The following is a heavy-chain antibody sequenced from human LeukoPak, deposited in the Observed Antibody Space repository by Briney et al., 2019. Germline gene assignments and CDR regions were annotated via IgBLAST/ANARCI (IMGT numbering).Heavy chain of an antibody. D-gene: IGHD3-22*01. CDR3: ARDIGYYDSSGYPRDAFDI. V-gene: IGHV4-4*07. CDR1: GGSISSYY. J-gene: IGHJ3*02. CDR2: IYTSGST. Sequence: SETLSLTCTVSGGSISSYYWSWIRQPAGKGLEWIGRIYTSGSTNYNPSLKSRVTISVDTSTNKFSLQLSSVTAADTAVYYCARDIGYYDSSGYPRDAFDIWGQGTMVTVSS.